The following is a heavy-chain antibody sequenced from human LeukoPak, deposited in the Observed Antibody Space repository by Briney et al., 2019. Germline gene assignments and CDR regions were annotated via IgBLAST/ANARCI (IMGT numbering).Heavy chain of an antibody. V-gene: IGHV3-33*06. Sequence: TGGSLRLSCAASGFTFSSYGMHWVRQAPGKGLEWVAVIWYDGSNKYYADSVKGRFTISRDNSKNTLYLQMNSLRAEDTAVYYCAKDSLADSGSFPSIYWGQGTLVTVSS. CDR3: AKDSLADSGSFPSIY. D-gene: IGHD1-26*01. J-gene: IGHJ4*02. CDR1: GFTFSSYG. CDR2: IWYDGSNK.